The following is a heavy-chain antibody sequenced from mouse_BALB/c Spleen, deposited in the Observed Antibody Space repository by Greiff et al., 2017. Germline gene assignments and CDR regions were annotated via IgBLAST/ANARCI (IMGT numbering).Heavy chain of an antibody. CDR1: GFSLSTSGMG. Sequence: QVTLKVSGPGILQPSQTLSLTCSFSGFSLSTSGMGVSWIRQPSGKGLEWLAHIYWDDDKRYNPSLKSRLTISKDTSSNQVFLKITSVDTADTATYYCARRVPIGGDYWGQGTSVTVSS. V-gene: IGHV8-12*01. CDR2: IYWDDDK. D-gene: IGHD2-14*01. CDR3: ARRVPIGGDY. J-gene: IGHJ4*01.